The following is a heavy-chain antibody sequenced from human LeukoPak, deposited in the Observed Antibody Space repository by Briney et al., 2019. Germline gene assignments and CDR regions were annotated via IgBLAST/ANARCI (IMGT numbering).Heavy chain of an antibody. CDR1: GFTFSSYG. J-gene: IGHJ4*02. D-gene: IGHD2-15*01. CDR3: ATLVVAATSDY. V-gene: IGHV3-30*02. Sequence: GGSLRLSCAASGFTFSSYGMYWVRQAPGKGLEWVAFIRYDGSDKYYADSVKGRFTISRDNSKNTLYLQMNSLRGEDTAVYYCATLVVAATSDYWGQGTLVTVSS. CDR2: IRYDGSDK.